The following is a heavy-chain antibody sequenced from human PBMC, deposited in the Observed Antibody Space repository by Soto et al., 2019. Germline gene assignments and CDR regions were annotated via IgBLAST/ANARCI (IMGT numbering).Heavy chain of an antibody. CDR2: IYYSGST. Sequence: QLQLQESGPGLVKPSETLSLTCTVSGGSISSSSYYWGWIRQPPGKGLEWIGSIYYSGSTYYNPSLKSRVTISVDTSKNQFSLKLSSVTAADTAVYYCARHGDDYGDEWFDPWGQGTLVTVSS. D-gene: IGHD4-17*01. J-gene: IGHJ5*02. CDR1: GGSISSSSYY. V-gene: IGHV4-39*01. CDR3: ARHGDDYGDEWFDP.